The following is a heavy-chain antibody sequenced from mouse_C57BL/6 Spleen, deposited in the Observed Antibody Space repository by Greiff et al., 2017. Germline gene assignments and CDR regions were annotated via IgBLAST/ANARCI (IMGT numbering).Heavy chain of an antibody. CDR3: ARGGSSFDY. Sequence: QVQLQQSGTELVKPGASVKLSCTASGYTFTSSCMHWVKQRPGPGLEWIGNINPSNGGTNSNAKFKCKATLTVDKSSSTAYMQLSSLTTEDPAVYYCARGGSSFDYWGQGTTLTVSS. J-gene: IGHJ2*01. V-gene: IGHV1-53*01. CDR2: INPSNGGT. CDR1: GYTFTSSC.